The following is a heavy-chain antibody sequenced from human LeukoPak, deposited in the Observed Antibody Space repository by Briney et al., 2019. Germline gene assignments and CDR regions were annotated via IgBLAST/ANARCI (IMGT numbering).Heavy chain of an antibody. CDR2: IYSGGST. D-gene: IGHD3-22*01. CDR3: CYDSSGYYSMRFDY. Sequence: GGSLRLSCAASGFTVSSNYMSWVRQAPGKGLEWVSVIYSGGSTYYADSVKGRLTISRDNSKNTLYLQMNSLRAEDTAVYYCCYDSSGYYSMRFDYWGQGTLVTVSS. V-gene: IGHV3-53*01. CDR1: GFTVSSNY. J-gene: IGHJ4*02.